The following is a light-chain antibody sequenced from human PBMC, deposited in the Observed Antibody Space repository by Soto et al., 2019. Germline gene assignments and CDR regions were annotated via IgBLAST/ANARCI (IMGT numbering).Light chain of an antibody. CDR2: GIS. V-gene: IGKV3-20*01. CDR1: QSVNRNY. J-gene: IGKJ5*01. Sequence: EVVMTQSPATLSVSPGERATLSCRASQSVNRNYLAWYQQKPGQAPRLLIYGISKRATGIPDRFSGSASGPDFTLTINRLEPEDFSVYYCQLYGISPQFGQGTRLEIK. CDR3: QLYGISPQ.